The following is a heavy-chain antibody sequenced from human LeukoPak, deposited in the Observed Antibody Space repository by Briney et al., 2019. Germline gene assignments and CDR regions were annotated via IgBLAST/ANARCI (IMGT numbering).Heavy chain of an antibody. Sequence: ASVKVSCKASGGTFSSYAISWVRQAPGQGLEWMGRIIPILGIANYAQKFQGRVTITADKSTSTAYMELSSLRSEDTAVYYCARATVYGDGFGAFDIWGQGTMVTVSS. D-gene: IGHD4-17*01. CDR2: IIPILGIA. J-gene: IGHJ3*02. CDR3: ARATVYGDGFGAFDI. V-gene: IGHV1-69*04. CDR1: GGTFSSYA.